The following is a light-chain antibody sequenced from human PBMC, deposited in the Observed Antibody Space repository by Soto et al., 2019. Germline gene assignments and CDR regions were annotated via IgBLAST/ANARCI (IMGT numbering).Light chain of an antibody. CDR3: QQYDDYPWT. CDR1: QSISGW. CDR2: KAS. J-gene: IGKJ1*01. Sequence: DIQMTQSPSTLPASVGDRVTITCRASQSISGWLAWYQQIPGKAPKLLIYKASTLETGVPSRFSGGGSGTEFTLTISSLQADDFATYYCQQYDDYPWTFGQGTEVEVK. V-gene: IGKV1-5*03.